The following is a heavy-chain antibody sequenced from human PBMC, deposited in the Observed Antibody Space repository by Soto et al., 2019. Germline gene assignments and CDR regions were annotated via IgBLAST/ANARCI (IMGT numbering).Heavy chain of an antibody. Sequence: SETLSLTCTVSGDSIRNYYWIWIRQPPGRGLEWIGFFYNSGTTNYNPSFKSRVTMSGDTSKNQFFLNLMSVTAVDTAVYYCARDDSGRPANYWGQGILVTVSS. CDR2: FYNSGTT. CDR1: GDSIRNYY. CDR3: ARDDSGRPANY. J-gene: IGHJ4*02. V-gene: IGHV4-59*01. D-gene: IGHD3-10*01.